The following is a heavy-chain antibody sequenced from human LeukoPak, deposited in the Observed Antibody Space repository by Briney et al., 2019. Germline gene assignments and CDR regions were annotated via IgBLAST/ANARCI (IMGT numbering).Heavy chain of an antibody. CDR2: ISGSGNIP. J-gene: IGHJ3*02. CDR3: AKDRVLLWSGELSVDAFEN. CDR1: GFTFSSYA. Sequence: GGSLRLSCAASGFTFSSYAMSWVRQAPGKGLEWVSAISGSGNIPYYPDSVKGRFTISRDNSKNTLYLQMNSLRAEDTAVYYCAKDRVLLWSGELSVDAFENWGQGTMVTVSS. V-gene: IGHV3-23*01. D-gene: IGHD3-10*01.